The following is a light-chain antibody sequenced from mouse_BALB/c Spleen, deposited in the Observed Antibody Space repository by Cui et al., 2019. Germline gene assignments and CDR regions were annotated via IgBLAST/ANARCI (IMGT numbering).Light chain of an antibody. CDR3: QQWSSNPRT. CDR2: LTS. J-gene: IGKJ1*01. V-gene: IGKV4-68*01. CDR1: SSVSY. Sequence: QIVLTQSPALMSASPGEKVTMTCSASSSVSYMYWYQQKPRSSPKPWIYLTSNLASGVPARFSGSGSGTSYSLTISSMEAEDAATYYCQQWSSNPRTFGGSTKLEIK.